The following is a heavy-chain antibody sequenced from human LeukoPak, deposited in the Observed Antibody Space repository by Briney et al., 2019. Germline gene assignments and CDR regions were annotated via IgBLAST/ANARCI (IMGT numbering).Heavy chain of an antibody. J-gene: IGHJ5*02. Sequence: ASVKVSCKASGYTFTSYGISWVRQAPGQGPEWMGWINPNSGGTNYAQKFQGRVTLTRGTPISTAYMELSRLRSDDTAVYYCARAAVTSGSTETFDPWGQGTLVTVSS. CDR1: GYTFTSYG. CDR2: INPNSGGT. D-gene: IGHD4-4*01. CDR3: ARAAVTSGSTETFDP. V-gene: IGHV1-2*02.